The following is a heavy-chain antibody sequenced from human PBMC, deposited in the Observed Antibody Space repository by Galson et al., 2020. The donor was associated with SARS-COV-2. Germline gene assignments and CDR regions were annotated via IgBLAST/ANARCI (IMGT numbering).Heavy chain of an antibody. V-gene: IGHV4-30-2*01. CDR3: ARLHYGGGAPEAFDI. Sequence: SENLSLTCAVSGTSISSGSYSWNWIRQPPGKGLEWIGYISHSGGTYYNPSLKSRVTISGDRSKNQFSLRLNSVTAADTAVYYCARLHYGGGAPEAFDIWGPGTRVAVAS. J-gene: IGHJ3*02. D-gene: IGHD4-17*01. CDR2: ISHSGGT. CDR1: GTSISSGSYS.